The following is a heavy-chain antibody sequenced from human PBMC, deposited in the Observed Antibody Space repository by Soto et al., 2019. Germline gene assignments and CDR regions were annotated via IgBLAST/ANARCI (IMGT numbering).Heavy chain of an antibody. CDR2: IYYSGST. V-gene: IGHV4-59*08. CDR1: GGSISSYY. Sequence: QVQLQESGPGLVKPSETLSLTCTVSGGSISSYYWSWIRQPPGKGLEWIGYIYYSGSTNYNPSLQSRVTLSVDTSKKQFSLKLSSVTAADTAVYYCARRSDYGNYFDDWGQGTLVTVSS. CDR3: ARRSDYGNYFDD. D-gene: IGHD4-17*01. J-gene: IGHJ4*02.